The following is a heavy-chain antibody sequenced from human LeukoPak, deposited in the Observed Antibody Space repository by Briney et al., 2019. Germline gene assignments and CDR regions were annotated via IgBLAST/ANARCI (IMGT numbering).Heavy chain of an antibody. CDR3: ARDGYFDY. CDR1: GYTFMSYG. Sequence: ASVKVSCKASGYTFMSYGIAWVRQAPGQVFEWMGWISVYNGNTNYAQKFQGRVTMTTDTSTSTAYMELRSLRSDDTAVYYCARDGYFDYWGQGSLVSVSS. J-gene: IGHJ4*02. V-gene: IGHV1-18*01. CDR2: ISVYNGNT.